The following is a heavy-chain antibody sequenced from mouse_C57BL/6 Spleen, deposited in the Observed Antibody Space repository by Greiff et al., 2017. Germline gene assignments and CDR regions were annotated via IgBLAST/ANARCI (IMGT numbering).Heavy chain of an antibody. CDR3: ESYYGSSPCAD. J-gene: IGHJ3*01. CDR2: IYPGDVDP. D-gene: IGHD1-1*01. V-gene: IGHV1-80*01. CDR1: GYAFSSYW. Sequence: VQLQQSGAELVKPGASVKISCKASGYAFSSYWMNWVKQRPGKGLEWIGQIYPGDVDPNYNGTFKGKAQLTSDKYSRTAYMQLSSLTSEDSAVYFCESYYGSSPCADWGQGTLVTVSA.